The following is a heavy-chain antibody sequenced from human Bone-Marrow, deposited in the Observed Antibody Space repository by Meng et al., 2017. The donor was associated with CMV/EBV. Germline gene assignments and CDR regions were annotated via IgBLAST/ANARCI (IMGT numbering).Heavy chain of an antibody. CDR3: ARDHGRGLRDQYYGLDV. D-gene: IGHD3/OR15-3a*01. CDR1: GGSISSGEYY. Sequence: SETLSLTCSASGGSISSGEYYWSWIRRPPGKGLEWIGYIYYSGSTYYNPSLRSRVSISVDTSKNQFSLKLSSVTAADTAVYYCARDHGRGLRDQYYGLDVWGQGTTVTVYS. CDR2: IYYSGST. V-gene: IGHV4-30-4*08. J-gene: IGHJ6*02.